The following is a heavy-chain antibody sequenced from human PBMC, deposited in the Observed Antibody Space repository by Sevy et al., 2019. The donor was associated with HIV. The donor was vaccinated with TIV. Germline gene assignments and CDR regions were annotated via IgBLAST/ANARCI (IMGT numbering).Heavy chain of an antibody. J-gene: IGHJ5*02. Sequence: GGSLRLSCAASGFTFSSYAMHWVRQAPGKGLEWVAVISYDGSNKYYADSVKGRFTISRDNSKNTLYQQMNSLRAEDTAVYYCARVRGPWGQGTLVTVSS. CDR2: ISYDGSNK. CDR1: GFTFSSYA. V-gene: IGHV3-30*04. CDR3: ARVRGP.